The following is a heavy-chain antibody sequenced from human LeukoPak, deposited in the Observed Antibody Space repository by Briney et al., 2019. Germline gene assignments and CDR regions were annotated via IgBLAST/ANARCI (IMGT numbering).Heavy chain of an antibody. J-gene: IGHJ4*02. D-gene: IGHD3-10*01. V-gene: IGHV1-2*02. Sequence: ASVKVSCKASGYTFTGYYMHWVRQAPGQGLEWMGWINPNSGGTNYAQKFQGKVTMTRDTSISTAYMELSRLRSDDTAVYYCARVRENTMVRGVMYDYWGQGTLVTVSS. CDR1: GYTFTGYY. CDR2: INPNSGGT. CDR3: ARVRENTMVRGVMYDY.